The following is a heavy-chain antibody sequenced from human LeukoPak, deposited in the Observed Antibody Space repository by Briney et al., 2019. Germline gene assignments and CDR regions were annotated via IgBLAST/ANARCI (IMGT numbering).Heavy chain of an antibody. CDR2: IYHSAST. V-gene: IGHV4-30-2*01. CDR1: GGSISSGGYS. CDR3: ASHYGGNAPHY. D-gene: IGHD4-23*01. J-gene: IGHJ4*02. Sequence: PSQTLSLTCAVSGGSISSGGYSWSWIRQPPGKGLEWIGYIYHSASTYYNPSLKSRVTISVDTSKNQFSLKLSSVTAADTAGYYCASHYGGNAPHYWGQGTLVTVSS.